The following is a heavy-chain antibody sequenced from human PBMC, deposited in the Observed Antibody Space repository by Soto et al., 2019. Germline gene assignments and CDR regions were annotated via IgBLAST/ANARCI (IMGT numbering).Heavy chain of an antibody. V-gene: IGHV4-61*01. CDR3: ARDGHGMDV. Sequence: PSETLSLTCTVSGGSVSSGSYHWGWIRQPPGKGLEWIGYIFFTGSTNYNPSLRSRVTISVDTSKNQFSLKLRSVTAADTAVYYCARDGHGMDVWGQGTTVTVSS. J-gene: IGHJ6*02. CDR1: GGSVSSGSYH. CDR2: IFFTGST.